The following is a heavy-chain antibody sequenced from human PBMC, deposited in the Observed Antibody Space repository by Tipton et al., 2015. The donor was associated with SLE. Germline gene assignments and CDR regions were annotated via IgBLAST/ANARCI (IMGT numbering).Heavy chain of an antibody. J-gene: IGHJ6*02. CDR3: SREPLEERYYSYNMDV. CDR2: INPSGGTT. Sequence: QLVQSGAEVKKPGASVKVSCKASGYTFTRHYMHWVRQAPGQGLEWMGTINPSGGTTTYAQKFRGRVTMTRDTSTSTVYMELSSLRSEDTAVYYCSREPLEERYYSYNMDVWGQGTTVTVSS. D-gene: IGHD5-24*01. CDR1: GYTFTRHY. V-gene: IGHV1-46*01.